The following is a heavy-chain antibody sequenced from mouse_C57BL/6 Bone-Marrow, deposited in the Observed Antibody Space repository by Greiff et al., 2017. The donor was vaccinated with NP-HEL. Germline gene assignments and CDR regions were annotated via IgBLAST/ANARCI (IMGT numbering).Heavy chain of an antibody. J-gene: IGHJ4*01. CDR3: ARRIHWLRAMDY. D-gene: IGHD2-2*01. CDR2: IYPSDSET. V-gene: IGHV1-61*01. Sequence: VQLQQPGAELVRPGSSVKLSCKASGYTFTSYWMDWVKQRPGQGLEWIGNIYPSDSETHYNQKFKDKATLTVDKSSSTAYMQLSSLTSEDSAVYYGARRIHWLRAMDYWGQGTSVTVSS. CDR1: GYTFTSYW.